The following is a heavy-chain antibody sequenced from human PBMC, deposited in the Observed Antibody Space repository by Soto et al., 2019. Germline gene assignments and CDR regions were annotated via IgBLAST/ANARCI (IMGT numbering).Heavy chain of an antibody. Sequence: SETLSLTCTVSGGSISSYYWSWIRQPPGKGLEWIGYIYYSGSTNYNPSLKSRVTISVDTSKNQFSLKLSSVTAADTAVYYCARGTTSWSWKFDYWGQGILVTVSS. CDR3: ARGTTSWSWKFDY. CDR2: IYYSGST. V-gene: IGHV4-59*01. J-gene: IGHJ4*02. CDR1: GGSISSYY. D-gene: IGHD6-13*01.